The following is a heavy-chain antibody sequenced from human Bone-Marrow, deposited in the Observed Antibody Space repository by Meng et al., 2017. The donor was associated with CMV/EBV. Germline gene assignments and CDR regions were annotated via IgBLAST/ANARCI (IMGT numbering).Heavy chain of an antibody. CDR1: GYTFISYY. CDR2: ISPSGDTT. Sequence: SVTVSCKSSGYTFISYYIHWVRQAPGQGLEWMGLISPSGDTTIYAQKFQGRVTMTGDTSTSKMYMALRSLGSEDTAIYYCARQFIETSTSSFDYWGQGTLVTVSS. J-gene: IGHJ4*02. CDR3: ARQFIETSTSSFDY. D-gene: IGHD2-2*01. V-gene: IGHV1-46*01.